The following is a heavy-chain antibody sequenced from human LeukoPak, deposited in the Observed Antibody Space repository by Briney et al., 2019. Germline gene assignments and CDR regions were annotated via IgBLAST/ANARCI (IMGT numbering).Heavy chain of an antibody. CDR3: ARGGDIVVVPANGGLDV. D-gene: IGHD2-2*01. CDR1: GYTFTSYG. Sequence: ASVKVSCKASGYTFTSYGISWVRQAPGQGLEWMGWISAYNGNTNYAQKLQGRVTMTTDTSTSTAYMELRSLRSDDTAVYYCARGGDIVVVPANGGLDVWGKGTTVTVPS. J-gene: IGHJ6*04. CDR2: ISAYNGNT. V-gene: IGHV1-18*01.